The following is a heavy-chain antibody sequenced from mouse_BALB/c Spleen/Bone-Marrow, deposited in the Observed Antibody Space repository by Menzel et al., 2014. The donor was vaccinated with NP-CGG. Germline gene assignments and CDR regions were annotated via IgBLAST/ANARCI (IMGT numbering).Heavy chain of an antibody. D-gene: IGHD2-14*01. J-gene: IGHJ2*01. CDR3: AKGDNYRSDFDY. V-gene: IGHV1-14*01. CDR1: GYTFTSYV. CDR2: INPYNDGT. Sequence: EVHLVESGPELVKPGASVKMSCKASGYTFTSYVMHWVKQKPGQGLEWIGYINPYNDGTKYNEKFKGKATLTSDKSSSTAYMELSSLTPDDSAVYSCAKGDNYRSDFDYWGQGTNLTVSS.